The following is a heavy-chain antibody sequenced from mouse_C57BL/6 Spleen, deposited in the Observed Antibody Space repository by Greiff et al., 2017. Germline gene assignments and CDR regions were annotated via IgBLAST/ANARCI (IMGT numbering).Heavy chain of an antibody. CDR3: ARDAVVADWYWYFDV. Sequence: VQLQQSVAELVRPGASVKLSCTASGFNIKNTYMHWVKQRPEQGLEWIGRIDPANGNTNYAPKFQGKATITADTSSNTAYLQLSSLTSEDTAIYYCARDAVVADWYWYFDVWGTGTTVTVSS. V-gene: IGHV14-3*01. D-gene: IGHD1-1*01. CDR2: IDPANGNT. CDR1: GFNIKNTY. J-gene: IGHJ1*03.